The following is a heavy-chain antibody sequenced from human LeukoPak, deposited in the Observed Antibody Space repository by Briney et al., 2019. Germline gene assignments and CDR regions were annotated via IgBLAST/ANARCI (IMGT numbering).Heavy chain of an antibody. CDR2: IYYSVGS. CDR1: GGSISTNY. CDR3: ARGSGGDGSGSL. J-gene: IGHJ4*02. Sequence: PSETLSLTCSVSGGSISTNYWSWIRQPPGKGLEWIGYIYYSVGSDYNPSLKRRVTMSVDVSTNQISLKLSSVTAADTAVYYCARGSGGDGSGSLWGQGTLVTVSS. V-gene: IGHV4-59*01. D-gene: IGHD3-10*01.